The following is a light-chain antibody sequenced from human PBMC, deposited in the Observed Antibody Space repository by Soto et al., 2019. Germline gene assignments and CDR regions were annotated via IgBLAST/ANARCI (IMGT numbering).Light chain of an antibody. V-gene: IGKV3-20*01. CDR2: GVS. J-gene: IGKJ3*01. Sequence: EIVLTQSPGTLPLSPGERATLSCRASQSVNTKYLAWYQQKPGQAPRLLISGVSSRATGIPDRFSGSGSGTDFILTISRVEPEDFAVYYCQQFGTSSLVTFGPGTKVDIK. CDR3: QQFGTSSLVT. CDR1: QSVNTKY.